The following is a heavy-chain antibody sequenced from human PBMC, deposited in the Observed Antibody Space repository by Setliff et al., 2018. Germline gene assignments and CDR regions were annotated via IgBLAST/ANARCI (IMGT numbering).Heavy chain of an antibody. CDR1: GYSISSGYY. CDR2: IYHSGRT. V-gene: IGHV4-38-2*01. J-gene: IGHJ1*01. Sequence: SETLSLTCAVSGYSISSGYYWGWIRQPPGKGMEWIGSIYHSGRTYYNTYLKSRVTITVDKSKNQFSLKLSSVTAADTAVYYCARVADYYDSSGQSQYFQHWGQGTLVTVSS. D-gene: IGHD3-22*01. CDR3: ARVADYYDSSGQSQYFQH.